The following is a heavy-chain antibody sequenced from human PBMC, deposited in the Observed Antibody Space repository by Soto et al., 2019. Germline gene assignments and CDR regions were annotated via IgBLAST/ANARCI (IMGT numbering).Heavy chain of an antibody. CDR3: ARLPMVRGVINDY. J-gene: IGHJ4*02. D-gene: IGHD3-10*01. CDR2: IYYSGST. Sequence: QLQLQESGPGLVKPSETLSLTCTVSGGSISSSSYYWGWIRQPPGKGLVWIGSIYYSGSTYYNPSLKRRVTISVDTSKTQFSRKLSSVTAADKAVYYCARLPMVRGVINDYWGQGTLVTVSS. CDR1: GGSISSSSYY. V-gene: IGHV4-39*01.